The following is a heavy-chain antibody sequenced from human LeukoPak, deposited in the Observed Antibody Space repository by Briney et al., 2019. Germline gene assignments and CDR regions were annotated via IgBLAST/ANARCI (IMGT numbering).Heavy chain of an antibody. CDR3: ARASGSYLKDAFDI. CDR1: GYTFTGYY. J-gene: IGHJ3*02. Sequence: ASVKVSCKASGYTFTGYYMHWVRQAPGQGLEWMGWINPNSGGTNYAQKFQGRVTITRNTSISTAYMELSSLRSEDTAVYYCARASGSYLKDAFDIWGQGTMVTVSS. CDR2: INPNSGGT. D-gene: IGHD1-26*01. V-gene: IGHV1-2*02.